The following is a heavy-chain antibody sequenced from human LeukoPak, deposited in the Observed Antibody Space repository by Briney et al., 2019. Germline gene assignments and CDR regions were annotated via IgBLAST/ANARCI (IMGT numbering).Heavy chain of an antibody. D-gene: IGHD3-3*01. V-gene: IGHV1-2*02. CDR2: INPNSGGT. CDR1: GYTFTGYY. CDR3: AIGRYYDFWSGYVTFDY. J-gene: IGHJ4*02. Sequence: ASVKVSCKASGYTFTGYYMHWVRQASGQGLEWMGWINPNSGGTNYAQKFQGRVTMTRDTSISTAYMELSRLRSDDTAVYYCAIGRYYDFWSGYVTFDYWGQGTLVTVSS.